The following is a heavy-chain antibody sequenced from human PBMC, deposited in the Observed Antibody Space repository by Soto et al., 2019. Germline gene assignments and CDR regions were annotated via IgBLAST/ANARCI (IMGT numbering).Heavy chain of an antibody. V-gene: IGHV4-30-4*01. D-gene: IGHD3-22*01. CDR2: IYYSGST. CDR1: GGSISSGDYY. CDR3: ARGLGYYDSSGYYYTGGYFDY. Sequence: QVQLQESGPGLVKPSQTLSLTCTVSGGSISSGDYYWSWIRQPPGKGLEWIGYIYYSGSTYYNPSLKSRVTISVDTSKNQFPLKLSSVTAADTAVYYCARGLGYYDSSGYYYTGGYFDYWGQGTLVTVSS. J-gene: IGHJ4*02.